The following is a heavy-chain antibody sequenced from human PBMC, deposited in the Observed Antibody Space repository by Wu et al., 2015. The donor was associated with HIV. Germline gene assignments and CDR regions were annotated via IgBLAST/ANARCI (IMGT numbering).Heavy chain of an antibody. Sequence: QVQLVQSGAEVKKPGSSVKVSCKTSGGSFRSQPISWVRQAPGQGLEWMGKIFPLFGTTNYAQDFQGRVTITADESTSTAYVELSSLRSEDTAVYFCVSHDSGSHYNEFDYWGQGTLVTVSS. CDR1: GGSFRSQP. CDR3: VSHDSGSHYNEFDY. V-gene: IGHV1-69*13. CDR2: IFPLFGTT. D-gene: IGHD3-10*01. J-gene: IGHJ4*02.